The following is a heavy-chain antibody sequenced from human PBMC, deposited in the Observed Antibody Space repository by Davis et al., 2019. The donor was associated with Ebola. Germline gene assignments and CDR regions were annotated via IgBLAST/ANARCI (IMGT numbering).Heavy chain of an antibody. D-gene: IGHD4-11*01. V-gene: IGHV3-21*01. Sequence: GESLKISCAASEFTLSSFSMNWVRQAPGKGLEWVSSISSSSSAIFYADSVKGRFTTSRENAKNSLYLQMNSLRAEDTAVYYCARVPIPYRPGYMDVWGKGTTVTVSS. CDR1: EFTLSSFS. CDR3: ARVPIPYRPGYMDV. CDR2: ISSSSSAI. J-gene: IGHJ6*03.